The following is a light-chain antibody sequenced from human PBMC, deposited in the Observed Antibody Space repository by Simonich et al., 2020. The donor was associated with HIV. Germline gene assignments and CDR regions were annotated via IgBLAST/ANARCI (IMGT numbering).Light chain of an antibody. CDR1: SSDVGGHHY. CDR2: DVT. Sequence: QSALTQPRSVSGSPGQSVTISCTGTSSDVGGHHYVSWYQQHPGKAPKLMIYDVTKRPSGVPDRFSGAKSGNTASLTISGLQAEDEADYYCSSYTSSAIVVFGGGTKLTVL. V-gene: IGLV2-11*01. J-gene: IGLJ2*01. CDR3: SSYTSSAIVV.